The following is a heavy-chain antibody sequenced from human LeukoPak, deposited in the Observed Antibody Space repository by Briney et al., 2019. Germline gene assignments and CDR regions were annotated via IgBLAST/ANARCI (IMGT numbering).Heavy chain of an antibody. Sequence: GGSLRLSCAASGFTFSSYGMNWVRQAPGKGLEWVSAISGSGGTTYYADSVKGRFTISRDNSKNTLYLQMNSLRAEDTAVYYCARSGYSSGWSFQHWGQGTLVTVSS. J-gene: IGHJ1*01. CDR1: GFTFSSYG. CDR3: ARSGYSSGWSFQH. D-gene: IGHD6-19*01. V-gene: IGHV3-23*01. CDR2: ISGSGGTT.